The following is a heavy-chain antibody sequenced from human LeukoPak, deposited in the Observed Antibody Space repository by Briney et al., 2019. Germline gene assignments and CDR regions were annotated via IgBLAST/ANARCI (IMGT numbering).Heavy chain of an antibody. CDR3: VRDRELNY. Sequence: SETLSLTCTVSGGSISSYYWSWIRQPPGKGLEWIGYVYNSGSTDYNPSLKSRVTISVDTPKNQFSLKLNSVTAADTAVYYCVRDRELNYWGQGTLVTVSS. D-gene: IGHD1-26*01. CDR1: GGSISSYY. CDR2: VYNSGST. V-gene: IGHV4-59*01. J-gene: IGHJ4*02.